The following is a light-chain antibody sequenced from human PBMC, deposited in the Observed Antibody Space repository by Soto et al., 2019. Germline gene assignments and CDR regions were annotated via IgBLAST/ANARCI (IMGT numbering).Light chain of an antibody. Sequence: ESVLTQSPGTLSLSPGERATLSCRASQSVSSTYLAWYQQKPGQAPRLLIYGASSRATGIPDRVSGSGSGTDFTLTISRLEPEDFAVYYCQQYGSSPFTFGPGTKADIK. J-gene: IGKJ3*01. CDR2: GAS. CDR1: QSVSSTY. CDR3: QQYGSSPFT. V-gene: IGKV3-20*01.